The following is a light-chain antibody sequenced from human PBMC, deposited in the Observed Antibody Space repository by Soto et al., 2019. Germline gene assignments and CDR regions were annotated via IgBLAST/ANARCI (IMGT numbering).Light chain of an antibody. CDR1: QRISKW. J-gene: IGKJ1*01. V-gene: IGKV1-5*03. Sequence: IQMTKSPSSLAASAGDRVTITCRASQRISKWLAWYQQKPGKAPQLLIYQAANLQSGVPPRFSGSRFGTEFTLTISSLQPEDFALYYCQQYNSHCSWTFGQGTKVDSK. CDR3: QQYNSHCSWT. CDR2: QAA.